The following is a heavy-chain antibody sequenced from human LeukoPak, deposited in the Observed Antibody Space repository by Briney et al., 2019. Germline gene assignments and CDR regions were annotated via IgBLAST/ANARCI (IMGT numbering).Heavy chain of an antibody. CDR3: ARNYPGLPPDY. CDR2: IIPIFGTA. Sequence: SVKVSCKASGGTFSSYAISWARQAPGQGLEWMGGIIPIFGTANYAQKFQGRVTITADEFTSTAYMELSSLRSEDTAVYYCARNYPGLPPDYWGQGTLVTVSS. V-gene: IGHV1-69*13. J-gene: IGHJ4*02. D-gene: IGHD1-7*01. CDR1: GGTFSSYA.